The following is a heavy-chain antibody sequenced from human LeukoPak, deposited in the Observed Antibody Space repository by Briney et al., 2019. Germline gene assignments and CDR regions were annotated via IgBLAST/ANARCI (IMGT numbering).Heavy chain of an antibody. CDR1: SHTFDNYG. J-gene: IGHJ4*02. CDR2: IRPDDGNK. Sequence: ASVKVSCRSASHTFDNYGVNWVRQAPGQGLEWMGRIRPDDGNKNYAEKFRGRVTMTTDTSMTTVYMELRSLRSDGTAIYYCARDRGYFDSSAGYWGQGTLVTVSS. CDR3: ARDRGYFDSSAGY. D-gene: IGHD3-22*01. V-gene: IGHV1-18*01.